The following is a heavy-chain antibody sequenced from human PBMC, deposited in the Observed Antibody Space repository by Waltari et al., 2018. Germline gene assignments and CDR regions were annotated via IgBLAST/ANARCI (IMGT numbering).Heavy chain of an antibody. V-gene: IGHV3-7*01. CDR2: IKQDGSEK. CDR1: GFTFSSYW. J-gene: IGHJ6*03. Sequence: EVQLVESGGGLVQPGGSLRLSCAASGFTFSSYWMSWVRQASGKGLEWVANIKQDGSEKYYVDSVKGRFTISRDNAKNSLYLQMNSLRAEDTAVYYCARASHSSSWYYYYYYMDVWGKGTTVTISS. CDR3: ARASHSSSWYYYYYYMDV. D-gene: IGHD6-13*01.